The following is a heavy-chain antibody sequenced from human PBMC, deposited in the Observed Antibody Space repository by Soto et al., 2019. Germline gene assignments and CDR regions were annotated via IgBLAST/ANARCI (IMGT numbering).Heavy chain of an antibody. Sequence: QVQLVESGGGVVQPGTSLRLSCTASGFSFSNSGMQWVGQTPGKGLEWVALISFDGDKYYVDSVKGRFTISRDNPTNTVYLQMNRLRPEDTAVYYCARDYARGWCQFWGQGTLVTVSS. D-gene: IGHD2-8*02. CDR3: ARDYARGWCQF. CDR2: ISFDGDK. CDR1: GFSFSNSG. J-gene: IGHJ4*02. V-gene: IGHV3-30*03.